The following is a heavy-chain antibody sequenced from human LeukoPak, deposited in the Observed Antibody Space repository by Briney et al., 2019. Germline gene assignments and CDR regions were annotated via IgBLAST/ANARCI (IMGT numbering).Heavy chain of an antibody. CDR2: IYYSGST. D-gene: IGHD1-7*01. CDR3: ARDGELRGNYVFPVFDY. CDR1: GGSISSSSYY. J-gene: IGHJ4*02. V-gene: IGHV4-39*07. Sequence: SETLSLTCTVSGGSISSSSYYWGWIRQPPGKGLEWIVSIYYSGSTYYNPSLKSRVTISVYTSKNQFSLKLSSVTAADTAVYYCARDGELRGNYVFPVFDYWGQGTLVTVSS.